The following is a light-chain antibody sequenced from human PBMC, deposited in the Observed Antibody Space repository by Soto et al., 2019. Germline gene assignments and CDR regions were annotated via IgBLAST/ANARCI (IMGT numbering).Light chain of an antibody. J-gene: IGKJ1*01. CDR1: QSIRTW. Sequence: DIQMTQSPSSLSASVGDRVTITCRASQSIRTWLAWYQQKPGKAPKPLIYTASTLESGVPSRFSGSGSGTEFTLTISSLQPDDFATYYCQQYKTYPWTFGQGTKVDIK. CDR2: TAS. V-gene: IGKV1-5*03. CDR3: QQYKTYPWT.